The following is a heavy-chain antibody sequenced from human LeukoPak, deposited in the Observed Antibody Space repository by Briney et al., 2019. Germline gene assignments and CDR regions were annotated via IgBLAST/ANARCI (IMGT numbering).Heavy chain of an antibody. CDR1: GYTFTSYG. Sequence: ASVKVSCKASGYTFTSYGISWVRQAPGQGLEWMGWISAYNGNTSYAQKLQGRVTMTTDTSTSTAYMELRSLRSDDTAVYYCARDRGYYDYVWGSYRPGLLDYWGQGTLVTVSS. CDR2: ISAYNGNT. V-gene: IGHV1-18*01. D-gene: IGHD3-16*02. CDR3: ARDRGYYDYVWGSYRPGLLDY. J-gene: IGHJ4*02.